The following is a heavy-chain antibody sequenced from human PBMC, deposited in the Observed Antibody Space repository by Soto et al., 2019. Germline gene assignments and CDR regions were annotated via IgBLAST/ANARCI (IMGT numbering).Heavy chain of an antibody. Sequence: GGSLRLSCAASGFTFSSYSMNWVRQAPGKGLEWVSYISSSSSTIYYADSVKGRFTISRDNAKNSLYLQMNSLRAEDTAVYYCARDGDIVVVVAANYFDYWGQGTLVTVSS. CDR2: ISSSSSTI. D-gene: IGHD2-15*01. V-gene: IGHV3-48*01. J-gene: IGHJ4*02. CDR1: GFTFSSYS. CDR3: ARDGDIVVVVAANYFDY.